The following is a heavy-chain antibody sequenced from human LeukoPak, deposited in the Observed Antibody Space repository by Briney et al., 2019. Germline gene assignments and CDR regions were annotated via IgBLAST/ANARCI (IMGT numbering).Heavy chain of an antibody. CDR3: ATEEMATFLT. D-gene: IGHD5-24*01. CDR2: IIPIFGTA. CDR1: GYIFTGYY. V-gene: IGHV1-69*05. Sequence: SVKVSCKASGYIFTGYYMHWVRQAPGQGLEWMGGIIPIFGTANYAQKFQGRVTITTDESTSTAYMELSSLRSEDTAVYYCATEEMATFLTWGQGTLVTVSS. J-gene: IGHJ5*02.